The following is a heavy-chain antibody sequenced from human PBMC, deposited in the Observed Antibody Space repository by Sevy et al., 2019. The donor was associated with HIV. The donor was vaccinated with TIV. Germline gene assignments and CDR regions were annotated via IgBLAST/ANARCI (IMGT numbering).Heavy chain of an antibody. J-gene: IGHJ4*02. CDR1: GGSISSYY. D-gene: IGHD5-12*01. Sequence: SETLSLTCTVSGGSISSYYWSWIRQPPGKGLERIGYIYYSGSTKYNPSLKSRVTISVDTSKNQFSLKLSSVTAADTAVYYCARGGASGYDFGWGQGTLVTVSS. V-gene: IGHV4-59*01. CDR3: ARGGASGYDFG. CDR2: IYYSGST.